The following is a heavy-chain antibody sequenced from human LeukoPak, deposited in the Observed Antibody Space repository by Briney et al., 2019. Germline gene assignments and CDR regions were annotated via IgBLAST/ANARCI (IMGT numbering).Heavy chain of an antibody. V-gene: IGHV3-7*01. J-gene: IGHJ6*02. D-gene: IGHD1-26*01. CDR1: GFTFSSYW. Sequence: GGSLRLSCAASGFTFSSYWMSWVRQAPGKGLEWVANIKQDGSEKYYVDSVKGRFTISRDNAKNSLYLQMNSLRAEDTAVYYCARDRYQSGSYSYYYYYDMDVWGQGTTVTVSS. CDR2: IKQDGSEK. CDR3: ARDRYQSGSYSYYYYYDMDV.